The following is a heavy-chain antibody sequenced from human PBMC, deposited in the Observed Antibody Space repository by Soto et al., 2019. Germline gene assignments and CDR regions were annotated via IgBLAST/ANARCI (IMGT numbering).Heavy chain of an antibody. Sequence: GGSLRLSCAASGFTFSSYGMHWVRQAPGKGLEWVAVIWYDGSNKYYADSVKGRFTISRDNSKNTLYLQMNSLRAEDTAVYYCARDGFRYGSGSYYNYRGAAFDIWGQGTMVTVSS. D-gene: IGHD3-10*01. V-gene: IGHV3-33*01. J-gene: IGHJ3*02. CDR1: GFTFSSYG. CDR3: ARDGFRYGSGSYYNYRGAAFDI. CDR2: IWYDGSNK.